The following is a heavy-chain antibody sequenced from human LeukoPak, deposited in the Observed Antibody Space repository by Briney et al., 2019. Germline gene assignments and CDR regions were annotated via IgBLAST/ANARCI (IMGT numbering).Heavy chain of an antibody. CDR1: GFTLSSYA. D-gene: IGHD3-22*01. CDR2: ISGNAGST. Sequence: GGSLRLSCAASGFTLSSYAMSWVRQAPGKGLEWVSLISGNAGSTYYADSVKGRFTISRDITKNTLYLQMNSLRSEDTAVYYCARGDLPDYYDSSGYFSYWGQGTLVTVSS. V-gene: IGHV3-23*01. J-gene: IGHJ4*02. CDR3: ARGDLPDYYDSSGYFSY.